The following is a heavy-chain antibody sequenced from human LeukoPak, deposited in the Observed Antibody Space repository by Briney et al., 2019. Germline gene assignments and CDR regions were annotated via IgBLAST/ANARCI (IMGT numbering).Heavy chain of an antibody. CDR1: GGSISSYY. J-gene: IGHJ4*02. D-gene: IGHD5-12*01. V-gene: IGHV4-59*01. Sequence: SETLSLSCTVSGGSISSYYWNWIRQPPGKGLEWIGYISYSGSTNYNPSLKSRVTLSLDTSKNQFSLNLRSVTAADTAVYYCARGFDSKSTYFDYRGQGTLVTVSS. CDR2: ISYSGST. CDR3: ARGFDSKSTYFDY.